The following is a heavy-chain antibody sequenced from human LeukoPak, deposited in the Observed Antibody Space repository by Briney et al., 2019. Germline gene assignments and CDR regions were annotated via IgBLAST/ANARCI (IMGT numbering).Heavy chain of an antibody. J-gene: IGHJ6*02. D-gene: IGHD6-19*01. Sequence: ASVKVSCKASGGTFSSYAISWVRQAPGQGLEWMGGIIPIFGTANYAQKFQGRVTITADESTSTAYMELSSLRSEDTAVYYCARDLRVAVAWYSSDYYYGMDVWGQGTTVTVSS. CDR2: IIPIFGTA. V-gene: IGHV1-69*13. CDR1: GGTFSSYA. CDR3: ARDLRVAVAWYSSDYYYGMDV.